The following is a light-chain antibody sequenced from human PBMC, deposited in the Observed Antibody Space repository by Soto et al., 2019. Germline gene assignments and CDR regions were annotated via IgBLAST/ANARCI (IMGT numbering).Light chain of an antibody. CDR1: SSNIGAGYD. V-gene: IGLV1-40*01. CDR3: QSYDSSLREDV. Sequence: QSVLTQPPSVSGAPGQRVTISCTGSSSNIGAGYDVHWYQQVPGTAPTLLIDCNTNRPSGVPDRFSGSKSGTSASLAITGLQAEDEADYYCQSYDSSLREDVFGTGTKVTVL. J-gene: IGLJ1*01. CDR2: CNT.